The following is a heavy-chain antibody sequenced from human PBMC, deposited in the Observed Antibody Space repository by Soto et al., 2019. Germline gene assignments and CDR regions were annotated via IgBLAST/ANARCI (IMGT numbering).Heavy chain of an antibody. CDR3: ARQAASITMVRGVPPHTTRFDP. CDR1: GYSFTSYW. V-gene: IGHV5-51*01. J-gene: IGHJ5*02. CDR2: IYPGDSDT. Sequence: LGESLKISCKGSGYSFTSYWIGWVRQMPGKGLEWMGIIYPGDSDTRYSPSFQGQVTISADKSISTAYLQWSSLKASDTAMYYCARQAASITMVRGVPPHTTRFDPWGQGTLVTVSS. D-gene: IGHD3-10*01.